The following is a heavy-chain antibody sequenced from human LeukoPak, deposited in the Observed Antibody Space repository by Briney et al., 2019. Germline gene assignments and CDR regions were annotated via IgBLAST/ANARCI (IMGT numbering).Heavy chain of an antibody. CDR2: ISWNSGSI. CDR1: GFTFSSYG. J-gene: IGHJ4*02. V-gene: IGHV3-9*01. CDR3: AKDDSSGYSILNYFDY. D-gene: IGHD3-22*01. Sequence: GGSLRLSCAATGFTFSSYGMSWVRQAPGKGLEWVSGISWNSGSIGYADSVKGRFTISRDNAKNSLYLQMNSLRAEDTALYYCAKDDSSGYSILNYFDYWGQGTLVTVSS.